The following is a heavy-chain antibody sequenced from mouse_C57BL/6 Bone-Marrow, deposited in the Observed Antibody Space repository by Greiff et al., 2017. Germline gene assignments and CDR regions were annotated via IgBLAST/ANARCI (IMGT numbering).Heavy chain of an antibody. D-gene: IGHD2-4*01. Sequence: EVQRVESGPGLVKPSQSLSLTCSVTGYSITSGYYWNWIRQFPGNKLEWMGYISYDGSNNYNPSLKNRISITRDTSKNQFFLKLNSVTTEDTATYYCARGGFYDYDVAYWGQGTLVTVSA. CDR1: GYSITSGYY. CDR3: ARGGFYDYDVAY. V-gene: IGHV3-6*01. J-gene: IGHJ3*01. CDR2: ISYDGSN.